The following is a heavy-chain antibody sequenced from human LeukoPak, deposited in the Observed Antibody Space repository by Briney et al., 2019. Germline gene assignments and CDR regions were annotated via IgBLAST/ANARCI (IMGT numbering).Heavy chain of an antibody. Sequence: PGGSLRLSCVASGFTFSDYSMDWVRQAAGAGLEWISYISKNSGSIDYADSVRGRFTVSRDNAKNSLHLQMNSLRVEDTAIYYCARGRNAGGLAYWGQGVLVTVSS. D-gene: IGHD5-24*01. CDR2: ISKNSGSI. CDR3: ARGRNAGGLAY. J-gene: IGHJ4*02. CDR1: GFTFSDYS. V-gene: IGHV3-48*04.